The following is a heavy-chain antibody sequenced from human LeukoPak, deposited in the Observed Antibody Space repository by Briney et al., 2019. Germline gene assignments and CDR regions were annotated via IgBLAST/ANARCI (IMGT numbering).Heavy chain of an antibody. CDR3: ARGSPSRGYSYGLGY. V-gene: IGHV4-34*01. J-gene: IGHJ4*02. Sequence: SETLSLTCAVYGGSFSGYYWSWIRQPPGKGLEWIGEINHSGSTNYNPPLKSRVTISVDTSKNQFSLKLSSVTAADTAVYYCARGSPSRGYSYGLGYWGQGTLVTVSS. CDR2: INHSGST. CDR1: GGSFSGYY. D-gene: IGHD5-18*01.